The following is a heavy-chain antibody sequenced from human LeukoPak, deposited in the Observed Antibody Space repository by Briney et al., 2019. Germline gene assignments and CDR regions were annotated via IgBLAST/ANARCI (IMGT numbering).Heavy chain of an antibody. CDR1: GGPFTNYY. CDR3: AREDGSGSYPDY. V-gene: IGHV4-34*01. Sequence: PSETLSLTCAVYGGPFTNYYWSWIRQPPGQGLEWIGESHHSGSTNYNPSLKSRVTISVDTSKNQFSLKLSSVTAADTAVYYCAREDGSGSYPDYWGQGTLVTVSS. CDR2: SHHSGST. J-gene: IGHJ4*02. D-gene: IGHD1-26*01.